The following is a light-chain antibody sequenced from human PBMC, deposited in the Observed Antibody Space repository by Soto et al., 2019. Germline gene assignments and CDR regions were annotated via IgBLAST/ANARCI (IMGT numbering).Light chain of an antibody. CDR1: QTISRW. CDR2: DAS. J-gene: IGKJ1*01. Sequence: DIQMTQSPSTLSASLGDRVTITCRASQTISRWLAWYQQRPGKAPKLLLYDASSLASGVPSRFSGSGSGTEFTLTISSLQPDDSATYFCQQYSTYWTFGQGTKVDIK. V-gene: IGKV1-5*01. CDR3: QQYSTYWT.